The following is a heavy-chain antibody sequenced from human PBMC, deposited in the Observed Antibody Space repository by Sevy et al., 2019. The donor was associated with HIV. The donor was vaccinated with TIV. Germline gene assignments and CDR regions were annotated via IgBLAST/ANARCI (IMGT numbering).Heavy chain of an antibody. CDR1: GFTFSAYS. Sequence: GGSLRLSCTASGFTFSAYSMNWVSQAPGKGLESLSYISTGTDHIYYADSAKGRFTISRDDAKKSVYLEMKSLSDQDTALYYCVRRGVDAYNVYFDLWGQGTLVTVSS. J-gene: IGHJ4*02. V-gene: IGHV3-21*05. D-gene: IGHD3-10*01. CDR3: VRRGVDAYNVYFDL. CDR2: ISTGTDHI.